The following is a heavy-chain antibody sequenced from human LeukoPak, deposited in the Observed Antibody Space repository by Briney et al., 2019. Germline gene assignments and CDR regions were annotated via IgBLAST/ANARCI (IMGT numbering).Heavy chain of an antibody. CDR1: GGSISSYY. D-gene: IGHD2-15*01. CDR3: AREELGYCSGGNCHDAFDI. J-gene: IGHJ3*02. V-gene: IGHV4-59*01. Sequence: SETLSLTCTVSGGSISSYYWSWVRQPPGKGLGWLGYIYYSGRTGYNPSLKSRVTISVDTSRNQFSLKLSSVTAADTAVYYCAREELGYCSGGNCHDAFDIWGQGTMVTVSA. CDR2: IYYSGRT.